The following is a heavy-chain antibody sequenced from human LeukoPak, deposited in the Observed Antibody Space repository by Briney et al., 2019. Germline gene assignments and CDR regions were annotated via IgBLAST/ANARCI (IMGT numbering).Heavy chain of an antibody. J-gene: IGHJ6*03. V-gene: IGHV1-18*01. CDR1: GYTFTSYG. CDR3: ARYYYDSSGYYRYYYYYMDV. Sequence: GASVKVSCKASGYTFTSYGISWVRQAPGQGLEWMGWISAYNGNTNYAQKLQGRVTMTTDTSTSTAYMELRSLRSDDTAVYYCARYYYDSSGYYRYYYYYMDVWGKGTTVTISS. D-gene: IGHD3-22*01. CDR2: ISAYNGNT.